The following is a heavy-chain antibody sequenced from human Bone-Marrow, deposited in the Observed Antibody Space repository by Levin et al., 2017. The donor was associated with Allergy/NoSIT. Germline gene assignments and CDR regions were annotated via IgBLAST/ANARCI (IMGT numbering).Heavy chain of an antibody. V-gene: IGHV4-59*01. D-gene: IGHD1-26*01. CDR3: ARDRVIVGKTNYYSAMDV. J-gene: IGHJ6*02. CDR2: IYHSGTT. Sequence: SQTLSLTCTVSGVSISDYFWSWVRESPGKGLEWIGHIYHSGTTNYNPSLRSRVTMSLDTSNNQFSLRLRSVTAADTAIYYCARDRVIVGKTNYYSAMDVWGHGTTVSVSS. CDR1: GVSISDYF.